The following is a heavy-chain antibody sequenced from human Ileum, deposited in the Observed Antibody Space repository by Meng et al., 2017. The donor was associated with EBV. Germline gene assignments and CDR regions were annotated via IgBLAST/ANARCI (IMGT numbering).Heavy chain of an antibody. D-gene: IGHD2-15*01. V-gene: IGHV4-59*08. CDR1: GGSISSSD. CDR3: ARGGWPLDY. CDR2: IYYSGST. Sequence: QVERQGSGPGLGMPSETPSLSCTVSGGSISSSDWSWIRQPPGKGLGWIGYIYYSGSTNYNPSLKSRVTISVDTSKNQFSLNLSSVTAADTAVYYCARGGWPLDYWGQGTLVTVSS. J-gene: IGHJ4*02.